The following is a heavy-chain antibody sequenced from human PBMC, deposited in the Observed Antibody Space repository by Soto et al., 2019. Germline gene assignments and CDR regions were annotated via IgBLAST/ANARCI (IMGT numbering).Heavy chain of an antibody. D-gene: IGHD6-6*01. CDR2: FDPEDGET. CDR1: GYTLTELS. J-gene: IGHJ4*02. V-gene: IGHV1-24*01. Sequence: ASVKVSCKVSGYTLTELSMHWVRQAPGKGLEWMGGFDPEDGETIYAQKFQGRVTMTEDTSTDTAYMELSSLRSEDTAVYYCATGLVGSSPSGVTSHYWRQGTLVTVSS. CDR3: ATGLVGSSPSGVTSHY.